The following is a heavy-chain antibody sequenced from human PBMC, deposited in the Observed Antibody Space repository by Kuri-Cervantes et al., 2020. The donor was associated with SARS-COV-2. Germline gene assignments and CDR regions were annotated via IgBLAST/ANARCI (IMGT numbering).Heavy chain of an antibody. Sequence: GGSLRLSCAASGFTFSSYGMHWVRQAPGKGLEWVAVIWYDGSNKYYADSVKGRFTISRDNSKNTLYLQMNSLRAEDTAVYYCARDHGYSCGLFARHNWFDPWGQGTLVTVSS. CDR3: ARDHGYSCGLFARHNWFDP. CDR1: GFTFSSYG. J-gene: IGHJ5*02. V-gene: IGHV3-33*01. CDR2: IWYDGSNK. D-gene: IGHD5-18*01.